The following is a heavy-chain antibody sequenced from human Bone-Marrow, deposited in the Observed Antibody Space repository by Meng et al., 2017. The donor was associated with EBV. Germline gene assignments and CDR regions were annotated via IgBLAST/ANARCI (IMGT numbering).Heavy chain of an antibody. CDR2: INHSGST. D-gene: IGHD6-6*01. V-gene: IGHV4-34*01. J-gene: IGHJ4*02. CDR1: GGSFSGYY. Sequence: QVHLQQWAAGLLKPSETLSLTCAVYGGSFSGYYWSWIRQPPGKGLEWIGEINHSGSTNYNPSLKSRLTISVDTSKSQFSLKLSSVTAADTAVYYCARGGRASARAGVGHDFWGQGTLVTVSS. CDR3: ARGGRASARAGVGHDF.